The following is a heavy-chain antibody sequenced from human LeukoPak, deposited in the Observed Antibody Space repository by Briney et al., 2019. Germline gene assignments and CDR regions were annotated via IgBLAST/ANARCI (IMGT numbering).Heavy chain of an antibody. D-gene: IGHD3-22*01. J-gene: IGHJ3*02. CDR3: ARVMISYYYDSSGYSGAFDI. CDR2: MNPNSGNT. CDR1: GYTFTSYD. V-gene: IGHV1-8*01. Sequence: ASVKVSCKASGYTFTSYDINWVRQATGQGLEWMGWMNPNSGNTGYAQKFQGRVTMTRNTSISTAYMELSSLRSEDTAVYYCARVMISYYYDSSGYSGAFDIWGQGTMVTVSS.